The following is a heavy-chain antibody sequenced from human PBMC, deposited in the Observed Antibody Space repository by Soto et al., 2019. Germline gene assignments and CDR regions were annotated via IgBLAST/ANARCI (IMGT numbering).Heavy chain of an antibody. CDR3: AGGWGGYQIIDY. Sequence: SVKVSCKASGGTFSSYSISWVRQAPGQRLEWMGKNIPILGIANYAQKFQGRVTITADKSTSTAYMELSSLRSEDTAVYYCAGGWGGYQIIDYWGQGTLVTVSS. CDR2: NIPILGIA. V-gene: IGHV1-69*04. J-gene: IGHJ4*02. CDR1: GGTFSSYS. D-gene: IGHD3-3*01.